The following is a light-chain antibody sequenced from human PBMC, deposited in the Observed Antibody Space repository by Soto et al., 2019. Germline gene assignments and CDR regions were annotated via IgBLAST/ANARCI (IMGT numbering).Light chain of an antibody. J-gene: IGKJ4*01. V-gene: IGKV4-1*01. CDR2: WAS. Sequence: DIVMTQSPDSLAVSLGERATINCKSSQSVSHISSNKNYLAWYQQKAGQPPKLLIYWASTRESGVPDRFSGSGSGTDFTLTISSLQAEDVAVYYCQQYSSTPLTFGGGTKVEIK. CDR1: QSVSHISSNKNY. CDR3: QQYSSTPLT.